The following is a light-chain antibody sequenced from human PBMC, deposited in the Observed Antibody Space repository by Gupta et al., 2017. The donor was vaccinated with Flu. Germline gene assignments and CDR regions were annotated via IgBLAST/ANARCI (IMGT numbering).Light chain of an antibody. CDR2: GAS. Sequence: DIVMTQSPDALAVSPGARATIHCKSSQTDLDRSNGENSLAWYQQKPGQPPKLIIYGASTRESGVPDRFSGGGCGRDFTLTISSRQAEDVATYYGQQDSSERTFGQGTKVEIK. J-gene: IGKJ1*01. CDR3: QQDSSERT. V-gene: IGKV4-1*01. CDR1: QTDLDRSNGENS.